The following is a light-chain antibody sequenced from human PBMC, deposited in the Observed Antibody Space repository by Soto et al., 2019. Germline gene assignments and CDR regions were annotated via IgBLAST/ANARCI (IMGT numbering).Light chain of an antibody. CDR3: SSYGGSTKFVM. CDR2: EVS. J-gene: IGLJ3*02. Sequence: QSALTQPPSASGSLGHSVTISCTGTSSDVGGHKYVSWYQHHPGKAPKLILYEVSQRPSGVPHRFSGSKSDNTASLTVSGLQAEDEADYYCSSYGGSTKFVMFGGGTKLTVL. V-gene: IGLV2-8*01. CDR1: SSDVGGHKY.